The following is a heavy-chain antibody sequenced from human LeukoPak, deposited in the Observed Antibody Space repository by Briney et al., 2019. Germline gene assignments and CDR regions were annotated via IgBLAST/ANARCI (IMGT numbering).Heavy chain of an antibody. CDR2: INPNSGGT. CDR3: AIGRDGYNFRSFDY. CDR1: GYTFTSYY. D-gene: IGHD5-24*01. Sequence: ASVKVSCKASGYTFTSYYMHWVRQAPGQGLEWMGWINPNSGGTNYAQKFQGRVTITADKSTSTAYMELSSLRSEDTAVYYCAIGRDGYNFRSFDYWGQGTLVTVSS. V-gene: IGHV1-2*02. J-gene: IGHJ4*02.